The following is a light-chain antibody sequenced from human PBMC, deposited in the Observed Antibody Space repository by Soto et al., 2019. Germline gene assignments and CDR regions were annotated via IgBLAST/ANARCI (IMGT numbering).Light chain of an antibody. CDR2: DDD. Sequence: QSVMTQPPSVSAAPGQRVTISCSGSSSNIGGNSVSWYQQLPGTAPKLLIYDDDKRPSGIPGRFSGSKSGTSATLGITGLQTGDEADYYCGTWDSSLSAVVFGGGTKVTVL. J-gene: IGLJ3*02. CDR1: SSNIGGNS. V-gene: IGLV1-51*01. CDR3: GTWDSSLSAVV.